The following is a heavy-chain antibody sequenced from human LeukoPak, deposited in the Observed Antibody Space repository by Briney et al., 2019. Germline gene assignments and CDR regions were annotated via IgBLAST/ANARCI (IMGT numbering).Heavy chain of an antibody. V-gene: IGHV3-11*01. D-gene: IGHD2-15*01. CDR3: ARSLGYYYYYYGMDV. CDR2: ISSSGSTI. J-gene: IGHJ6*02. CDR1: GFTFSNAW. Sequence: KTGGSLRLSCAASGFTFSNAWMSWVRQAPGKGLEWVSYISSSGSTIYYADSVKGRFTISRDNAKNSLYLQMNSLRAEDTAVYYCARSLGYYYYYYGMDVWGQGTTVTVSS.